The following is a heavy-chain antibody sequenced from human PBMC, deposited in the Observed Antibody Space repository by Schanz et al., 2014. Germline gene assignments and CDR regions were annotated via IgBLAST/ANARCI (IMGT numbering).Heavy chain of an antibody. Sequence: QVQLVQSGAEVKKPGASVKVSCKASGYTFTSYSIHWVRQAPGQGLEWMGWINVGNGNMKYSHRFQGRVTITRDTSATTAYMELSSLRSEDTAVYYCARGYGDSPTDFWGQGTLVTVSS. CDR1: GYTFTSYS. V-gene: IGHV1-3*01. CDR3: ARGYGDSPTDF. CDR2: INVGNGNM. D-gene: IGHD4-17*01. J-gene: IGHJ4*02.